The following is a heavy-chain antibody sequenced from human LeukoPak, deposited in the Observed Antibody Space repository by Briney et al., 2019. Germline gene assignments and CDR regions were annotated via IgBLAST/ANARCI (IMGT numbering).Heavy chain of an antibody. D-gene: IGHD3-9*01. V-gene: IGHV3-9*01. CDR2: ISWNSGSI. Sequence: PGRSLRLSCAASGFTFDDYAMHWVRQAPGKGLEWVSGISWNSGSIGYADSVKGRFTISRDNAKNALYLQMNSLRAEDTAVYYCARGRYFDWLLANWFDPWGQGTLVTVSS. CDR3: ARGRYFDWLLANWFDP. CDR1: GFTFDDYA. J-gene: IGHJ5*02.